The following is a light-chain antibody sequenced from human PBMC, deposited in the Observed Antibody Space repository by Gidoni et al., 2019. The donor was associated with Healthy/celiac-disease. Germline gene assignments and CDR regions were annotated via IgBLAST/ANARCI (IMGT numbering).Light chain of an antibody. CDR1: QRVSSIY. Sequence: EIVLTQSPGTLSLSPGERATLSCRASQRVSSIYLAWYQQKPGQAPRLLIYGASSRATGIPDRFSGSGSGTDFTLTISRLEPEDFAVYYCQQYGSSPYTFXXXTKLEIK. CDR3: QQYGSSPYT. V-gene: IGKV3-20*01. CDR2: GAS. J-gene: IGKJ2*01.